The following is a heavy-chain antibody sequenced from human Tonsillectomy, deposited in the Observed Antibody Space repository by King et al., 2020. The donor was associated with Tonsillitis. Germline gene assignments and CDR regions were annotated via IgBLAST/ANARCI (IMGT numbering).Heavy chain of an antibody. CDR3: AKGGAGGSVWPDSTCDY. D-gene: IGHD6-19*01. J-gene: IGHJ4*02. V-gene: IGHV3-23*04. Sequence: VQLVESGGDLVQPGGSLRLSCAASGFTFNTYAMSWVRQAPGKGLEWVSAIIISGGSTYYADSVKGRFTISRDNSKNTLYLQMNSLRAEDTAVYYCAKGGAGGSVWPDSTCDYWGQGTPVTVSS. CDR1: GFTFNTYA. CDR2: IIISGGST.